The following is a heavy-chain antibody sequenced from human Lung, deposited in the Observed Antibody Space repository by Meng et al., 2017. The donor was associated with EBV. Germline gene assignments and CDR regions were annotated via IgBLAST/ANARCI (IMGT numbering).Heavy chain of an antibody. D-gene: IGHD1-26*01. CDR3: ANRREIRPYYFDY. J-gene: IGHJ4*02. CDR1: GGSISSSNW. V-gene: IGHV4-4*02. CDR2: IYHSGST. Sequence: QGQMQESGPVLVKPSGTLSLTCAVSGGSISSSNWWRWVRQTPGKGLEWIGEIYHSGSTNYNPSLKSRITISVDESKNQFSLRLKSVTAADTAVYYCANRREIRPYYFDYWGQGSLVTVSS.